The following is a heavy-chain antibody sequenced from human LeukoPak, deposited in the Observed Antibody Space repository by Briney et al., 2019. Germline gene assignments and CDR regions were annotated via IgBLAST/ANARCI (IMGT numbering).Heavy chain of an antibody. V-gene: IGHV1-2*02. CDR1: GYTFTDYY. Sequence: ASVKVSCKASGYTFTDYYMRWVRQAPGQGLEWMEWINPNSGGTNYAQKFQGRVTMTRDTSITTAYMELNRLRYDDTAVYYCALGELSLSRPRVPVYWGQGTLVTVSS. CDR2: INPNSGGT. J-gene: IGHJ4*02. CDR3: ALGELSLSRPRVPVY. D-gene: IGHD3-16*02.